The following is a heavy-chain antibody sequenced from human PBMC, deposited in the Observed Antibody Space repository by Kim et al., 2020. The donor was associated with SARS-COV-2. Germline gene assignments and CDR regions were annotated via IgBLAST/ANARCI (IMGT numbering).Heavy chain of an antibody. CDR3: AREGGYTLWFDP. Sequence: NYAQKFRARVTITADESTSTAYMELSSLRSEDTAVYYCAREGGYTLWFDPWGQGTLVTVSS. V-gene: IGHV1-69*01. J-gene: IGHJ5*02. D-gene: IGHD3-22*01.